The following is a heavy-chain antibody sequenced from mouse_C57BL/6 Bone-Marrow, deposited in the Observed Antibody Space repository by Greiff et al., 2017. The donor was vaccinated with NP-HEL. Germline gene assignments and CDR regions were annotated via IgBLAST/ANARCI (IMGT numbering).Heavy chain of an antibody. Sequence: QVQLQQPGAELVMPGASVKLSCKASGYTFTSYWMHWVKQRPGQGLEWIGEIDPSDSYTNYNQKFKGKSTLTVDKSSSTAYMQLSSLTSEDSAVYSCARVDYIGYFGGFAYWAKGLWSLSLQ. CDR3: ARVDYIGYFGGFAY. CDR1: GYTFTSYW. CDR2: IDPSDSYT. J-gene: IGHJ3*01. D-gene: IGHD2-3*01. V-gene: IGHV1-69*01.